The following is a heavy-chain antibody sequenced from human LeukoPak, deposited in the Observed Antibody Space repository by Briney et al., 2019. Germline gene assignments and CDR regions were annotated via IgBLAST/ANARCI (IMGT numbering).Heavy chain of an antibody. CDR1: GYTFTGYY. J-gene: IGHJ4*02. CDR2: INPKSGDT. V-gene: IGHV1-2*06. Sequence: GASVKVSCKASGYTFTGYYMHWVRQAPGQGLEWMGRINPKSGDTDYAQKFQGRVTMTRDTSISTAYMELSRLRSDDTAVYYCTREGGGWPLDYWGQGTLVTAPS. CDR3: TREGGGWPLDY. D-gene: IGHD1-26*01.